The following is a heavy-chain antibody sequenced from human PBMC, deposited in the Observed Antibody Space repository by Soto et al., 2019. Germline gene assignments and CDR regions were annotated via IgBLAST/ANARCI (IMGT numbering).Heavy chain of an antibody. Sequence: QVQVVESGGGVVQPGRPLRLSCAASGFTFGSFGMHWVRQAPGKGLEWVSLIWYDGSKKSYGDSVKGRFTISRDNSRNTVYLQMNSLRADDTAVYYCARDASYYSLWSGYYPSRNGMDVWGQGTTVTVSS. CDR1: GFTFGSFG. CDR3: ARDASYYSLWSGYYPSRNGMDV. J-gene: IGHJ6*02. CDR2: IWYDGSKK. V-gene: IGHV3-33*01. D-gene: IGHD3-3*01.